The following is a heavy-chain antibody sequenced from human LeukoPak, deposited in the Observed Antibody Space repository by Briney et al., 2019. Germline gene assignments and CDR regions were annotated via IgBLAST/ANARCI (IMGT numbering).Heavy chain of an antibody. CDR2: IKQDGSEK. CDR1: GFTFSSYW. J-gene: IGHJ4*02. V-gene: IGHV3-7*01. D-gene: IGHD5-18*01. CDR3: ARDPGIQLWLHNFDY. Sequence: PGESLRLSCAASGFTFSSYWMNWVRLAPGKGLEWVANIKQDGSEKYFVDSVKGRFTISRDNAKNSLYLQMNSLRDEDTAVYYCARDPGIQLWLHNFDYWGRGTLVTVSS.